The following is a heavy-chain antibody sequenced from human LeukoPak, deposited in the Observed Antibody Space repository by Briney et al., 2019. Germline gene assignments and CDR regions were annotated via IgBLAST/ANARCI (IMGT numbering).Heavy chain of an antibody. V-gene: IGHV1-18*01. D-gene: IGHD3-9*01. CDR2: ISTQGGDT. Sequence: GASVKVSCKAFGYTLTSYGFNWMRQAPGQGLEWMGWISTQGGDTNYAQKVQGRLTLTADRSTNTAYMELRSLRSDDTAVYYCARGAYGDIWGQGTMVTVSS. J-gene: IGHJ4*02. CDR3: ARGAYGDI. CDR1: GYTLTSYG.